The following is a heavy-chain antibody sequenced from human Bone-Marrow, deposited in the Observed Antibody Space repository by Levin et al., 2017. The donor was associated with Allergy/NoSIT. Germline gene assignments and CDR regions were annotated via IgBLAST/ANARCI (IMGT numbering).Heavy chain of an antibody. CDR1: GYTFTSYA. D-gene: IGHD2-15*01. CDR3: ARGHCSGDSCDGGY. CDR2: INTNTLNP. Sequence: AASVKVSCKASGYTFTSYAINWVRQAPGQGLEWMGWINTNTLNPTYAQGFTGRFVFSLDTSVSTAYLQIRSLKAEDAAVYYCARGHCSGDSCDGGYWGQGTLVTVSS. V-gene: IGHV7-4-1*01. J-gene: IGHJ4*02.